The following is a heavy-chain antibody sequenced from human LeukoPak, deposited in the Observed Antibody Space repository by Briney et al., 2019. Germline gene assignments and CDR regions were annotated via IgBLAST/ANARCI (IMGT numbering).Heavy chain of an antibody. Sequence: GGSLRLSCAASGFLFSSFDMNWVRQAPGTGLQWVSSVSKSSDYIYYADSVKGRFTISRDNAKNSLYLQMNSLRAEDTAVYYCARDERSIAVAGSAVDYWGQGTLVTVSS. J-gene: IGHJ4*02. CDR3: ARDERSIAVAGSAVDY. CDR2: VSKSSDYI. V-gene: IGHV3-21*01. D-gene: IGHD6-19*01. CDR1: GFLFSSFD.